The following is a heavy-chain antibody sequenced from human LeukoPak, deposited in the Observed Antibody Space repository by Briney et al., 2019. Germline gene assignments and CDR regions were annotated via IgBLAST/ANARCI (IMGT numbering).Heavy chain of an antibody. D-gene: IGHD6-6*01. J-gene: IGHJ4*02. V-gene: IGHV3-23*01. CDR2: ITGSSDST. CDR1: GFTFSSYV. CDR3: AKGSAAARPYYFDY. Sequence: PGGSLRLSCAASGFTFSSYVMSWVRQAPGKGLEWVSAITGSSDSTYYADSAKGRFTISRDNSKNTLYLQMNSLRAEDTAVYYCAKGSAAARPYYFDYWGQGTLVTVSS.